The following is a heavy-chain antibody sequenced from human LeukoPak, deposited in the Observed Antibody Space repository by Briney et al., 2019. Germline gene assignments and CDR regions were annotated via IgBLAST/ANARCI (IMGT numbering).Heavy chain of an antibody. Sequence: GASVKVSCTASGYTFTSYYMHWVRQAPGQGLEWMGIINPSGGSTSYAQKFQGRVTMTRDTSTSTVYMELSSLRSEDTAVYYCARDLPHCSGGNCYASYYFDYWGQGTLVTVSS. V-gene: IGHV1-46*01. J-gene: IGHJ4*02. CDR3: ARDLPHCSGGNCYASYYFDY. CDR1: GYTFTSYY. CDR2: INPSGGST. D-gene: IGHD2-15*01.